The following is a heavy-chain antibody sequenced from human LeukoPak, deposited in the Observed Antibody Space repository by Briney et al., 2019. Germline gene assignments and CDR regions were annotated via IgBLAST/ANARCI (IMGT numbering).Heavy chain of an antibody. V-gene: IGHV1-24*01. D-gene: IGHD5-24*01. CDR3: ATAAGMATISFDY. CDR2: FDPEDGET. CDR1: GYTLTELS. Sequence: ASVNVSCKVSGYTLTELSMHWVRQAPGKGLEWMGGFDPEDGETIYAQKFQGRVTMTEDTSTDTAYMELSSLRSEDTAVYYCATAAGMATISFDYWGQGTLVTVSS. J-gene: IGHJ4*02.